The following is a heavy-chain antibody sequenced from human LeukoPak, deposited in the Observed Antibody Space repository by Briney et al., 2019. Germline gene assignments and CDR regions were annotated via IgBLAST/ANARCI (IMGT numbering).Heavy chain of an antibody. J-gene: IGHJ4*02. CDR1: GDSVSSKNGA. D-gene: IGHD6-19*01. Sequence: SQTLSLTCVVSGDSVSSKNGAWHWIRQSPSRGLEWLGRTYYRSKLYNDYAEAMEGRMTISQDTSKNQYSLHLNSVTPDDTAVYYCARDFGTTGWHTFDYWGQGTLVTVSS. CDR3: ARDFGTTGWHTFDY. V-gene: IGHV6-1*01. CDR2: TYYRSKLYN.